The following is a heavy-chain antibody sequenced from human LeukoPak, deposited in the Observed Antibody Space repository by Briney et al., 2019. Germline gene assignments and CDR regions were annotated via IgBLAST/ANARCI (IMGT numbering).Heavy chain of an antibody. J-gene: IGHJ5*01. CDR1: GFTFSSKG. V-gene: IGHV3-33*01. D-gene: IGHD3-22*01. Sequence: GRSLRLSCEASGFTFSSKGMHWVRQAPGKGLEWVAVIRYDGSSKYYADSVKGRVTISRDNSNNPLYLQMTRLRAEDTAVYYCVREARYESSCYYFDFWGQGTQVSVSS. CDR3: VREARYESSCYYFDF. CDR2: IRYDGSSK.